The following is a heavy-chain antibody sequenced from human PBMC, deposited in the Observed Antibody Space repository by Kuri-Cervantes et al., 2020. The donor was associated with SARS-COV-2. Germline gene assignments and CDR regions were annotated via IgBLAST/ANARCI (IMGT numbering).Heavy chain of an antibody. CDR1: GYTFTGYY. V-gene: IGHV1-69*05. Sequence: SSVKVSCKASGYTFTGYYMHWVRQAPGQGLEWMGGIIPIFGTANYAQKFQGRVTITTDESTSTAYMELSSLRSEDTAVYYCARFRSYCSSTSCYLANAFDIWGQGTMVTVSS. J-gene: IGHJ3*02. CDR3: ARFRSYCSSTSCYLANAFDI. CDR2: IIPIFGTA. D-gene: IGHD2-2*01.